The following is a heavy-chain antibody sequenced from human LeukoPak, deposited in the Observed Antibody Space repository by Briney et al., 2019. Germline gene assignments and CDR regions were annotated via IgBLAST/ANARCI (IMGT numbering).Heavy chain of an antibody. V-gene: IGHV3-7*03. CDR1: GFTFSSYW. CDR3: AKYYDILSFRYYFDY. D-gene: IGHD3-9*01. CDR2: IKQDGSEK. J-gene: IGHJ4*02. Sequence: SGGSLRLSCAASGFTFSSYWMSWVRQAPGKGLEWVANIKQDGSEKYYVDSVKGRFTISRDNAKNSLYLQMNSLRAEDTAVYYCAKYYDILSFRYYFDYWGQGTLVTVSS.